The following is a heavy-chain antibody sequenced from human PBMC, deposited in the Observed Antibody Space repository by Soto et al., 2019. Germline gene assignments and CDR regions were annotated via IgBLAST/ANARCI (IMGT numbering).Heavy chain of an antibody. CDR2: ISSSSSYI. J-gene: IGHJ4*02. CDR1: GLTFSSYS. Sequence: LRLSCAASGLTFSSYSMNWVRHAPGKGLEWVSSISSSSSYIYYADSVKGRFTISRDNAKNSLYLQMNSLRAEDTAVYYCATEPPIVVVPAARSGYWGQGTLVTVSS. CDR3: ATEPPIVVVPAARSGY. D-gene: IGHD2-2*01. V-gene: IGHV3-21*01.